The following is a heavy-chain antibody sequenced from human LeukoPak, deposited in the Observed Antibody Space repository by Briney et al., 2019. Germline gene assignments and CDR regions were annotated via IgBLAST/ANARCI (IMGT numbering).Heavy chain of an antibody. CDR1: GYSISSGYY. Sequence: SETLSLTCTVSGYSISSGYYWGWIRQPPGKGLEWIGSIYHSGSTYYNPSLKSRVTISVDTSKNQFSLKLSSVTAADTAVYYCASSMFLNAFDIWGQGTMVTVSS. J-gene: IGHJ3*02. V-gene: IGHV4-38-2*02. CDR3: ASSMFLNAFDI. CDR2: IYHSGST. D-gene: IGHD3-10*02.